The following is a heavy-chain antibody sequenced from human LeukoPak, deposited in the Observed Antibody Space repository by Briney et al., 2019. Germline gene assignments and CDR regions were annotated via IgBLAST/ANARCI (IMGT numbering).Heavy chain of an antibody. CDR2: IYYTGST. CDR1: AGSISSYH. J-gene: IGHJ6*02. D-gene: IGHD3-3*01. V-gene: IGHV4-59*01. Sequence: SETLSLTCTVSAGSISSYHCSWIRQPPGKGLQWIGHIYYTGSTNYNPSLKSRLTISLDTSKNQFSLKLSSVTAADTAVYYCTRSPGVVIHGGMDVWGQGTTVTVSS. CDR3: TRSPGVVIHGGMDV.